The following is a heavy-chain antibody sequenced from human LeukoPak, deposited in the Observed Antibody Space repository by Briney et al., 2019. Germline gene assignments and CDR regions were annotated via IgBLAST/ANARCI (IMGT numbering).Heavy chain of an antibody. CDR3: ARGGIAVTARYNWFDP. Sequence: SETLSLTCTVSGGSISSYYWSWIRQPPGKGLEWIGYIYYSGSTNYNPSLKSRVTISVDTSKNQFSLKLSSVTAADTAVYYCARGGIAVTARYNWFDPWGQGTLVTVSS. J-gene: IGHJ5*02. CDR2: IYYSGST. CDR1: GGSISSYY. D-gene: IGHD6-19*01. V-gene: IGHV4-59*01.